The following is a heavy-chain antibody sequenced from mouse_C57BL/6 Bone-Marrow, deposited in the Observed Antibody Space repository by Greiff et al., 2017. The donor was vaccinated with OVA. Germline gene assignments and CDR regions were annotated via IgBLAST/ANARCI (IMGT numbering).Heavy chain of an antibody. D-gene: IGHD1-1*01. CDR1: GYTFTSYW. CDR3: ASSHYYGSSCYAMDY. Sequence: VQLQQPGAELVRPGSSVKLSCKASGYTFTSYWMHWVKQRPIQGLEWIGNIDPSDSETHYNQKFKDKATLTVDKSSSTAYMQLSILTSEDSAVYYCASSHYYGSSCYAMDYWGQGTAVTVTS. CDR2: IDPSDSET. V-gene: IGHV1-52*01. J-gene: IGHJ4*01.